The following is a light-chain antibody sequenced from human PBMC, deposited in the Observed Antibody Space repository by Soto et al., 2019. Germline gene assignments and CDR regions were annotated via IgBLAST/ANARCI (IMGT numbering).Light chain of an antibody. Sequence: DIQMTQSPSSVSASVGDRVTITCQASQDISNYLNWYQQKPGKAPKLLIYDASNLETGVPSRFSGSGSGTDFTLTISSLQPEDIATYHCQQYENLPITFGGGTKVDIK. CDR2: DAS. CDR3: QQYENLPIT. V-gene: IGKV1-33*01. J-gene: IGKJ4*01. CDR1: QDISNY.